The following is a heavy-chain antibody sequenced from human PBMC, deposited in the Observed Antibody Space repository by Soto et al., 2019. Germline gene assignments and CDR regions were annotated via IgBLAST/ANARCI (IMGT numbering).Heavy chain of an antibody. V-gene: IGHV3-7*05. Sequence: EMQLVESGGDLVQPGGSLRLSCAASGFSIRTYWMGWVRQFPGKGLEWVANIKYDDSEKPYMDSVEGRFTISRDNAKNTLYLQMSRLRVDDTAIYYCAAWYRIHWFDYWGQGTLGAVS. CDR2: IKYDDSEK. J-gene: IGHJ4*02. CDR3: AAWYRIHWFDY. D-gene: IGHD6-13*01. CDR1: GFSIRTYW.